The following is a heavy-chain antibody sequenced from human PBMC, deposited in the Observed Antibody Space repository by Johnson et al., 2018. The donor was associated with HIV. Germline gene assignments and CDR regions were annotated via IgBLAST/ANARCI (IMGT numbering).Heavy chain of an antibody. CDR2: ISYDGSNK. J-gene: IGHJ3*02. V-gene: IGHV3-30-3*01. CDR1: GFTFSSYA. D-gene: IGHD3-3*01. CDR3: ARDPTYYNFWIGYYSGAFDI. Sequence: QVQLVESGGGLVQPGGSLRLSCAASGFTFSSYAMHWVRQAPGKGLEWVAVISYDGSNKYYADSVKGRLTISRDNSKNTLYLQMNSLRAEDTAVYYCARDPTYYNFWIGYYSGAFDIWCQGTMVTVSS.